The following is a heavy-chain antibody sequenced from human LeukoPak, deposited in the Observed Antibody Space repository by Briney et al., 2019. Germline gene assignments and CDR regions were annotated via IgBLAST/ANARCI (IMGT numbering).Heavy chain of an antibody. CDR1: GFTFSNYG. D-gene: IGHD3-22*01. Sequence: GGSLRLSCGASGFTFSNYGMLWVRQAPGKGLEWVAFIRYDGNNKLYADSMKGRFTISRDNSKNTLYLQMNSLRAEDTAVYYCAKLLYYYDSSQPYWGQGTLVTVSS. V-gene: IGHV3-30*02. CDR2: IRYDGNNK. J-gene: IGHJ4*02. CDR3: AKLLYYYDSSQPY.